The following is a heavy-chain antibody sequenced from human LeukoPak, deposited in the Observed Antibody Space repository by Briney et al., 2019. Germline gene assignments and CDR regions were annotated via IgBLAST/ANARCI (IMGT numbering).Heavy chain of an antibody. J-gene: IGHJ4*02. CDR3: ARRAGAYSHPYDY. D-gene: IGHD4/OR15-4a*01. CDR1: GFTVSSNS. Sequence: GGSLRLSSTVSGFTVSSNSMSWVRQAPGKGLEWVSFIYSDNTHYSDSVKGRFTISRDNSKNTLYLQMNSLRAEDTAVYYCARRAGAYSHPYDYWGQGTLVTVSS. V-gene: IGHV3-53*01. CDR2: IYSDNT.